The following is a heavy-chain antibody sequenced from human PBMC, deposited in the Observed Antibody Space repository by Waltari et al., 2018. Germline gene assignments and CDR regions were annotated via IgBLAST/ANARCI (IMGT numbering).Heavy chain of an antibody. J-gene: IGHJ4*02. V-gene: IGHV3-53*01. CDR3: ATDGDGDCSLCLAQ. Sequence: EVQLVESGGGVIQPGGSLRLSCAASGFIVSTNYMSWVRQAPGKGLEWVSVIYNDGTKRYADSVKGRFTVSRDNSKNMVHLQMDSLRAEDTAVYYCATDGDGDCSLCLAQWGQGTLVTVSS. CDR1: GFIVSTNY. CDR2: IYNDGTK. D-gene: IGHD2-21*02.